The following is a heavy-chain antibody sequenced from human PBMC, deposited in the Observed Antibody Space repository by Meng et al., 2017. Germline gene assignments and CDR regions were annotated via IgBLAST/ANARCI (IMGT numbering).Heavy chain of an antibody. CDR2: INPHSGGT. CDR1: GYTFTDYY. D-gene: IGHD6-19*01. Sequence: QVARAQSGAEVKKPGASLKVSCKASGYTFTDYYLPWVRQAPGQGLEWMGWINPHSGGTYFARNFQGRVTLTSDTSISTAYMELSRLRSDDTAMYYCARRVAVAGNTSRVRWFDPWGQGTLVTVSS. V-gene: IGHV1-2*02. CDR3: ARRVAVAGNTSRVRWFDP. J-gene: IGHJ5*02.